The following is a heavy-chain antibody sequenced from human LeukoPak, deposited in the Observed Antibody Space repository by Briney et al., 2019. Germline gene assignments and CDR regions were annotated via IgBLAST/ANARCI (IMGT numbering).Heavy chain of an antibody. CDR2: IIPIFGTA. D-gene: IGHD5-24*01. J-gene: IGHJ4*02. CDR1: GGTFSSYA. V-gene: IGHV1-69*13. CDR3: ARAVDGYNYFDY. Sequence: SVEVSCKASGGTFSSYAISWVRQAPGQGLEWMGGIIPIFGTANYAQKFQGRVTITADESTSTAYMELRSLRSEDTAVYYCARAVDGYNYFDYWGQGTLVTVSS.